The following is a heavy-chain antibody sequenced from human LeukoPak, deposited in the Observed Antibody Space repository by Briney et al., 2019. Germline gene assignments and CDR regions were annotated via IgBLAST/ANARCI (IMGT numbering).Heavy chain of an antibody. Sequence: GASVTVSCKASGYTFTSYDINWVRQATGQGLEWMGWMNPNSGNTGYAQKFQGRVTITRNTSISTAYMELSSLRSEDTAVYYCARVDIVGGFDYWGQGTLVTVSS. CDR2: MNPNSGNT. J-gene: IGHJ4*02. D-gene: IGHD5-12*01. V-gene: IGHV1-8*03. CDR3: ARVDIVGGFDY. CDR1: GYTFTSYD.